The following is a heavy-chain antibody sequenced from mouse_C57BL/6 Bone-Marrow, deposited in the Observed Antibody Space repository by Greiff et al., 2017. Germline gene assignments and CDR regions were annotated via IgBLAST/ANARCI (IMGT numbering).Heavy chain of an antibody. D-gene: IGHD2-5*01. J-gene: IGHJ4*01. V-gene: IGHV1-69*01. CDR2: IDPSDSYT. CDR3: ARGASYYSNFYAMDY. Sequence: QVQLQQPGAELVMPGASVKLSCKASGYTFTSYWMHWVKQRPGQGLVWIGEIDPSDSYTNYNQKFKGKSTLTVDKSSSTAYMQLSSLTSEDSAVYYCARGASYYSNFYAMDYWGQGTSVTVSS. CDR1: GYTFTSYW.